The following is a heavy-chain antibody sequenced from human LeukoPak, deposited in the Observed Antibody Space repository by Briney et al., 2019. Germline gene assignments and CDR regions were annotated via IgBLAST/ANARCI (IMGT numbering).Heavy chain of an antibody. CDR1: GFTFSSYG. Sequence: GGSLRLSCAASGFTFSSYGMHWVRQAPGKGLEWVAVISYDGSNKYYADSVKGRFTISRDNSKNTLYLQMNSLRAEDTAVYYCARDHGVAATRGRYAFDIWGQGTMVTVSS. J-gene: IGHJ3*02. CDR3: ARDHGVAATRGRYAFDI. CDR2: ISYDGSNK. V-gene: IGHV3-30*03. D-gene: IGHD2-15*01.